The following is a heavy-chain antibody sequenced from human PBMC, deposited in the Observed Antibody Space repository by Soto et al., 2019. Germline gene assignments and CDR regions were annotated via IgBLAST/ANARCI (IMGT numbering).Heavy chain of an antibody. J-gene: IGHJ5*02. Sequence: VASVKVSCKTSGYTFNTYGINWVRQAPGQGLELMGWISAYDGKTTYAEKFQGRVTLTTDTSTSTAYMELRSLRSDDTAIYYCARDPHEFWTSYWFDPWGQGTPVTVSS. CDR3: ARDPHEFWTSYWFDP. CDR1: GYTFNTYG. CDR2: ISAYDGKT. V-gene: IGHV1-18*01. D-gene: IGHD3-3*01.